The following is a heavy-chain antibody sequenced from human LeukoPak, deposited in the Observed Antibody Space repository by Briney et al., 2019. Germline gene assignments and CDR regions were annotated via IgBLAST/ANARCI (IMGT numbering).Heavy chain of an antibody. J-gene: IGHJ5*02. CDR3: ARRVVVIRGHWFDP. D-gene: IGHD3-22*01. CDR1: GDTFTGYY. Sequence: ASVKVSCKASGDTFTGYYIHWVRQAPGQGLEWMGWINPNSGGTNYAQKFQGRVTMTRDTSISTAYMELSRLRSDDTAVYYCARRVVVIRGHWFDPWGQGTLVTVSS. V-gene: IGHV1-2*02. CDR2: INPNSGGT.